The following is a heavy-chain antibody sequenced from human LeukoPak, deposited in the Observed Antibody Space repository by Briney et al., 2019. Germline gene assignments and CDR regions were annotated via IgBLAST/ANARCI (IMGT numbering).Heavy chain of an antibody. CDR3: ARDPSYVSSGYYGFDY. CDR2: ISYDGSNK. Sequence: PGRSLRLSCAASGFTFSSYAMQWVRHAPGKGLEWVAVISYDGSNKYYADSVKGRFTISRDNSKNTLYLQMNSLRAEDTAVYYCARDPSYVSSGYYGFDYWGQGTLVTVSS. V-gene: IGHV3-30-3*01. J-gene: IGHJ4*02. CDR1: GFTFSSYA. D-gene: IGHD3-22*01.